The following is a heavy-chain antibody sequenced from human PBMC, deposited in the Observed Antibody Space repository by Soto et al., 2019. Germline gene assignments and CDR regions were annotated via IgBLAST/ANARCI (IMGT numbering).Heavy chain of an antibody. J-gene: IGHJ3*02. Sequence: EVQLLESGGGLVQPGGSLRLSCAASGFTFSSYALSWVRQAPGKGLEWVSAISSSGAGTYYADSVKGRFTISRDNSKNTLFLQMNSLRAEDTAVYYCAKDKGCNTTTCHWNAFDIWGQGTMVTVSS. D-gene: IGHD2-2*01. V-gene: IGHV3-23*01. CDR1: GFTFSSYA. CDR2: ISSSGAGT. CDR3: AKDKGCNTTTCHWNAFDI.